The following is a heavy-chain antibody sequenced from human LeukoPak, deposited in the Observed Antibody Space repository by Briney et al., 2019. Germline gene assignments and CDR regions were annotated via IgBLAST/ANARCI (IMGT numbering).Heavy chain of an antibody. J-gene: IGHJ5*02. Sequence: SVKVSCKASGGAFSTFSFTWVRQAPGQGLEWLGGIIPAFRTTHYAQKLQGRVTITTDESSRTVYITLTSLIYDDTAIYYCARGSGEDWFDPWGQGTLVTVSS. CDR3: ARGSGEDWFDP. CDR2: IIPAFRTT. CDR1: GGAFSTFS. V-gene: IGHV1-69*05.